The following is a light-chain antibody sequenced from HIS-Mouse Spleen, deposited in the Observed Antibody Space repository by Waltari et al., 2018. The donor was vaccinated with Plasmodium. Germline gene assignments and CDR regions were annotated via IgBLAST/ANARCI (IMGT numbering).Light chain of an antibody. J-gene: IGLJ3*02. CDR1: ALPKQY. V-gene: IGLV3-10*01. Sequence: SYELTQPPSVSVSPGQTARIPCSGDALPKQYAYWDQQKYGQAPVLVIYEASKRTSGLPGRFSGSSSGTMATLTISGAQVEDEADYYCYSTDSSGNHRVFGGGTKLTVL. CDR3: YSTDSSGNHRV. CDR2: EAS.